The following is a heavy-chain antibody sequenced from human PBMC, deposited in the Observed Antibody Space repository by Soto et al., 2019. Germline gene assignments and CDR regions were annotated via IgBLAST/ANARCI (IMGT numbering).Heavy chain of an antibody. CDR3: AKAQRRSSGWYEGAFDI. J-gene: IGHJ3*02. Sequence: ASVKVSCAASGFTFSSYAMSWVRQAPGKGLEWVSAISGSGGSTYYADSVKGRFTISRDNSKNTLYLQMNSLRAEDTAVYYCAKAQRRSSGWYEGAFDIWGQGTMVTVSS. V-gene: IGHV3-23*01. CDR1: GFTFSSYA. D-gene: IGHD6-19*01. CDR2: ISGSGGST.